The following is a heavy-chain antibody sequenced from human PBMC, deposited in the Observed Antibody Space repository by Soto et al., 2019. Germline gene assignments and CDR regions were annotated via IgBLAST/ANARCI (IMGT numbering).Heavy chain of an antibody. CDR2: INAGLGNT. CDR3: ARDQVVSYYYYYRDV. CDR1: GYTFSSYA. D-gene: IGHD2-2*01. Sequence: QVQLVQSGAEVKKPGASVKVSCKSSGYTFSSYAIHWVRQTPGQRLEWMGWINAGLGNTKVSQKFQGRLTITRDTSASTAYMELSSLTSEDTGVYYCARDQVVSYYYYYRDVWGKGTTVTVSS. V-gene: IGHV1-3*01. J-gene: IGHJ6*03.